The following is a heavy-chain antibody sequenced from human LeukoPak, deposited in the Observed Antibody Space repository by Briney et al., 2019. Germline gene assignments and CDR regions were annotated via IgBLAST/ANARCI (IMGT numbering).Heavy chain of an antibody. Sequence: TLPLTCTVSGGSISSGGYYWTWIRQPAGKGLEGIGRIYTSGSTNSNPSLKSRVTISVDTSKNQFALKLSSVTAADTAGYYCARHLRILDAFDIWGQRTMVTVSS. CDR3: ARHLRILDAFDI. D-gene: IGHD2-15*01. CDR1: GGSISSGGYY. J-gene: IGHJ3*02. CDR2: IYTSGST. V-gene: IGHV4-61*02.